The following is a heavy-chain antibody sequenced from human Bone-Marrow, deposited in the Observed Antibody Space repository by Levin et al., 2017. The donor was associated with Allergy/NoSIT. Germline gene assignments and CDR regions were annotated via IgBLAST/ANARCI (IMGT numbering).Heavy chain of an antibody. CDR2: IYPGDSET. CDR3: ARGDFWTGYYYNGMDA. Sequence: KVSCKASGYRFSSYWIGWVCQMPGKGLEWMAIIYPGDSETKYSPAFQGQVTISADESISTAYLQWSSLKSSDTAIYYCARGDFWTGYYYNGMDAWGQGTTVSVSS. V-gene: IGHV5-51*01. D-gene: IGHD3/OR15-3a*01. J-gene: IGHJ6*02. CDR1: GYRFSSYW.